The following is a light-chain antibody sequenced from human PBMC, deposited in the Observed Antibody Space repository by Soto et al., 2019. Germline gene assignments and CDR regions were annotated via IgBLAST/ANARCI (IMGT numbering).Light chain of an antibody. J-gene: IGLJ1*01. CDR2: EAS. CDR3: SSYAGSLYV. Sequence: QSVLTQPPSASGSPGQSVTISCTGTSSDVGAYNYVSWYQQHPGKAPKLTIYEASKRPSGVPDRFSASKSGNTASLTVSGLQAEDEADYYCSSYAGSLYVFGTGTKVTVL. V-gene: IGLV2-8*01. CDR1: SSDVGAYNY.